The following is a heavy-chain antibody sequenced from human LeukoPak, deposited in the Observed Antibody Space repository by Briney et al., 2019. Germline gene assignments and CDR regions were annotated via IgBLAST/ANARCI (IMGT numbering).Heavy chain of an antibody. D-gene: IGHD3-9*01. V-gene: IGHV1-46*01. CDR3: AKDPRNILTGDYDDFDI. CDR2: ISPSGGST. Sequence: ASVKVSCKASGYTFTSNYMHWVRQAPGQGPEWMGVISPSGGSTTYAQKFQGRLTLTRDMSTSTVYMELSSLTSDDTAVYFCAKDPRNILTGDYDDFDIWGQGTMVIVSS. CDR1: GYTFTSNY. J-gene: IGHJ3*02.